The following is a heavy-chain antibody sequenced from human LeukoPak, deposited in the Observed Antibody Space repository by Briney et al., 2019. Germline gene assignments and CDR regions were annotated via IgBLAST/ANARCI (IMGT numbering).Heavy chain of an antibody. Sequence: PSETLSLTCAVYGGSLSAYYWTWIRQPPGKGLEWIGEINHGGSTNYNPSLKSRVTISIDTSKNQFSLKLSSVTAADTAVYYCARYLDYGGNSRVFQHWGQGTLVTVSS. CDR3: ARYLDYGGNSRVFQH. V-gene: IGHV4-34*01. J-gene: IGHJ1*01. CDR1: GGSLSAYY. D-gene: IGHD4-23*01. CDR2: INHGGST.